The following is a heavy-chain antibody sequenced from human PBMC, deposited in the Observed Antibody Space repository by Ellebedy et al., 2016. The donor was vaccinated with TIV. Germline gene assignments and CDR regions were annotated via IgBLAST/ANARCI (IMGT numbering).Heavy chain of an antibody. CDR3: AREYYDTLTGYSATNDY. D-gene: IGHD3-9*01. Sequence: ASVKVSCKASGHTFTDYFMHWVRQAPGQGLEWMGWINTNTGDTIYAQKFQGRVTMTRDTSISTAYMELSRLRSDDTAVYYCAREYYDTLTGYSATNDYWGQGSLVTVSS. J-gene: IGHJ4*02. V-gene: IGHV1-2*02. CDR2: INTNTGDT. CDR1: GHTFTDYF.